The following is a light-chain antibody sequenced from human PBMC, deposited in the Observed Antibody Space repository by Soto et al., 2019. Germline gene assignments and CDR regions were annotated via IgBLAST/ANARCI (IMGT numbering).Light chain of an antibody. Sequence: DIHMTQSPSTLSASVGDRVTITCRARQSSSSWLAWYQQKPGKAPKLLIYDASSWESGVPSRFSGSGSGTEFTLTISSLEPDDFAAYYCQQYGSYPQAFGPGTKVDIK. CDR1: QSSSSW. V-gene: IGKV1-5*01. J-gene: IGKJ1*01. CDR2: DAS. CDR3: QQYGSYPQA.